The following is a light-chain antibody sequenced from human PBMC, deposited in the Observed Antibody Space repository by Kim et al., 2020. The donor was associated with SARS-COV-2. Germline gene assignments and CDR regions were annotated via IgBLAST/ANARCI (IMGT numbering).Light chain of an antibody. J-gene: IGLJ2*01. V-gene: IGLV2-23*01. CDR3: CSYAGSSTVV. Sequence: QSALTQPASVSGSTGQSITISCTGTSSDVGSYNLVSWYQQHPGKAPKLMIYEGSKRPSGVSNRFSGSKSGNTASLTISGLQAEDEADYYCCSYAGSSTVVFCGGTQLTFL. CDR1: SSDVGSYNL. CDR2: EGS.